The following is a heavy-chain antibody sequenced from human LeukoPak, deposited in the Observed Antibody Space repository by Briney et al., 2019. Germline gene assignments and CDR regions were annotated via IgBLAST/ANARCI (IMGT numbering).Heavy chain of an antibody. D-gene: IGHD6-19*01. CDR1: GYTFTGYC. V-gene: IGHV1-2*02. CDR3: ARDLGISGWYAPPLGYFDY. J-gene: IGHJ4*02. Sequence: ASVTLSCTASGYTFTGYCMHWVRQAPGQGLEWMGWINPKSSGTNYAKTFQGRVTMTRDTSIRTTYSELSRLRSDDTAAYYCARDLGISGWYAPPLGYFDYWGQGTLVTVSS. CDR2: INPKSSGT.